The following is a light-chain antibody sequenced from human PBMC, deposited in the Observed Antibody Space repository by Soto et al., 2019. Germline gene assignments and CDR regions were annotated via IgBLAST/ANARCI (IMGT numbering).Light chain of an antibody. Sequence: DIQMTQSPSAMSASVGDGVTITCRASQGISTWLAWFQQHPGKVPKRLIYFASSLQSGVPSRFSGSGSGTQFTLTISGLQPEDFATYYCLQYSSYPWTFGQGTKV. CDR1: QGISTW. J-gene: IGKJ1*01. V-gene: IGKV1-17*03. CDR2: FAS. CDR3: LQYSSYPWT.